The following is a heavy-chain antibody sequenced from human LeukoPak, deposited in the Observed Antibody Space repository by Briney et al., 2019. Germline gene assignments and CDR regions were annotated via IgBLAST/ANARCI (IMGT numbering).Heavy chain of an antibody. CDR3: AIPRGVVDAFDI. CDR1: GGSISRYY. Sequence: SETLSLTCTFSGGSISRYYWSWIRQPPGEGLEWIGYIYYSGSTNYSPSLKSRVTISVDRCKNQFSLKLSSVPAAAAAVYCCAIPRGVVDAFDIWGQGTMVTVSS. V-gene: IGHV4-59*01. D-gene: IGHD3-3*01. CDR2: IYYSGST. J-gene: IGHJ3*02.